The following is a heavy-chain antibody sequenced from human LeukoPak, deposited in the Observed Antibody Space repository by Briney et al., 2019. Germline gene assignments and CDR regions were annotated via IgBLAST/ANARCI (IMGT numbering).Heavy chain of an antibody. D-gene: IGHD3-3*01. CDR1: GYTFTGYY. V-gene: IGHV1-2*02. CDR2: INPNSGGT. Sequence: ASVKVSSKASGYTFTGYYMHWVRQAPGQGLEWMGWINPNSGGTNSAQKFQDRVTLTRDTSISTAYVELSGLRSDDTAVYYCARGGRTNYDFWSGYYPDDYWGQGTLVTVSS. J-gene: IGHJ4*02. CDR3: ARGGRTNYDFWSGYYPDDY.